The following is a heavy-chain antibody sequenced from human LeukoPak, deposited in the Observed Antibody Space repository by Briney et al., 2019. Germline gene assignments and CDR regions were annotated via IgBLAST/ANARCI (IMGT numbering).Heavy chain of an antibody. CDR2: ISAYNGNT. CDR3: ARTVLEPEVAAAGRESYYYYGMDV. D-gene: IGHD6-13*01. J-gene: IGHJ6*02. Sequence: ASVKVSCKASGYTFTSYGISWVRQAPGQGLEWMGWISAYNGNTNYAQKLQGRVTMTTDTSTSTAYMELSSLRSEDTAVYYCARTVLEPEVAAAGRESYYYYGMDVWGQGTTVTVSS. V-gene: IGHV1-18*01. CDR1: GYTFTSYG.